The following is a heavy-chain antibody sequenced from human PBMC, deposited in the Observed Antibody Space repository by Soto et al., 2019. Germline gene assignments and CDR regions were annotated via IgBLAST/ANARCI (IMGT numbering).Heavy chain of an antibody. CDR1: GFTVSNNY. CDR2: MYSGGST. D-gene: IGHD3-22*01. CDR3: AKAYYDSSGYYHAFDH. J-gene: IGHJ4*02. V-gene: IGHV3-53*01. Sequence: EVQLVESGGGLIQPGGSLRLSCAASGFTVSNNYMSWVRQGPGKGLEWVSVMYSGGSTYYADSVKDRFSISSDNSKNTLYLQMNSLRAEDTAVYYCAKAYYDSSGYYHAFDHWGQGTLVTVSS.